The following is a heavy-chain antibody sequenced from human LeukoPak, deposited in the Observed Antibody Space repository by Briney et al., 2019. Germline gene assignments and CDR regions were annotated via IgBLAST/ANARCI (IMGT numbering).Heavy chain of an antibody. CDR3: VPKTEHDAFDI. CDR2: INPSGGST. D-gene: IGHD1/OR15-1a*01. Sequence: ASVKVSCKASGYTFTSYYMHWVRQAPGQGLEWMGIINPSGGSTSCAQKFQGRVTMTRDTSTSTVYMELSSLRSEDTAVYYCVPKTEHDAFDIWGQGTMVTVSS. CDR1: GYTFTSYY. V-gene: IGHV1-46*01. J-gene: IGHJ3*02.